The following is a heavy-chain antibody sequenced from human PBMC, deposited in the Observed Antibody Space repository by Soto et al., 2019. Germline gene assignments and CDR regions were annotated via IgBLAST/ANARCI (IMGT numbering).Heavy chain of an antibody. J-gene: IGHJ3*02. Sequence: GASVKVSCKASGYTFTSYDINWVRQATGQGLEWMGWMNPNSGNTGYAQKFQGRVTMTRNTSISTAYMELSSLRSEDTAVYYCATIITYNYDFWSGKTYGAFDIWGQGTKVTVSS. V-gene: IGHV1-8*01. CDR1: GYTFTSYD. D-gene: IGHD3-3*01. CDR3: ATIITYNYDFWSGKTYGAFDI. CDR2: MNPNSGNT.